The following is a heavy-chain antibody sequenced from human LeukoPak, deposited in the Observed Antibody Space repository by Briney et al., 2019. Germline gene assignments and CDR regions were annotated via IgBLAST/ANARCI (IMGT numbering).Heavy chain of an antibody. V-gene: IGHV4-59*01. CDR1: GGSISSYY. D-gene: IGHD6-19*01. J-gene: IGHJ6*03. Sequence: SETLSLTCTVSGGSISSYYWSWIRQPPGKGLEWIGYISYSGSTNYNPSLKSRVTISVDTSKNQFSLKLSSVTAADTAVYYCAGIAVAGTGDYYYYMDVWGKGTTVTISS. CDR3: AGIAVAGTGDYYYYMDV. CDR2: ISYSGST.